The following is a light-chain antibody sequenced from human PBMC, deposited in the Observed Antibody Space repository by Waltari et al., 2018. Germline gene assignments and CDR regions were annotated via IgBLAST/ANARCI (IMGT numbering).Light chain of an antibody. CDR3: NSRDSSGNHYVV. V-gene: IGLV3-19*01. J-gene: IGLJ2*01. Sequence: SSELTQDPAVSVALGQTVRITCQGDSLRNYYASWYQQKPGQAPILVIYGKNNRPSGIADRFSGSSSGNTASLTITVAQAEDEADYYCNSRDSSGNHYVVFGGGTKLTVL. CDR1: SLRNYY. CDR2: GKN.